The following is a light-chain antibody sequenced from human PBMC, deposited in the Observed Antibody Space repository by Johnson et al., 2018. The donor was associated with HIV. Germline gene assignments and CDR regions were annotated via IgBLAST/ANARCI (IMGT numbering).Light chain of an antibody. Sequence: QSVLKQPPSVSAAPGQKVTISCSGSSSNIGNNYVSWYQQVPGTAPKLLIYDNNKRPSGIPDRFSGSKSGTSATLGITGLQTGDEADYYCGTWDSSLSLYVFGTGTKVTVL. V-gene: IGLV1-51*01. CDR1: SSNIGNNY. CDR2: DNN. J-gene: IGLJ1*01. CDR3: GTWDSSLSLYV.